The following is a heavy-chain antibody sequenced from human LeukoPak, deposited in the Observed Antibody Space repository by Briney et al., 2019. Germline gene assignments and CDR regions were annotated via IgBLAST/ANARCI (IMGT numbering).Heavy chain of an antibody. J-gene: IGHJ4*02. V-gene: IGHV3-30*02. CDR1: GFTFSSYG. Sequence: GGSLRLSCAASGFTFSSYGMHWVRQAPGKGLEWVAFTRYDGSDKYYADSVKGRFTISRDNSKNTLYLQMISLRPEDTAVYYCAKDRDTSGWFTGADYWGQGTLVTVSS. CDR2: TRYDGSDK. CDR3: AKDRDTSGWFTGADY. D-gene: IGHD6-19*01.